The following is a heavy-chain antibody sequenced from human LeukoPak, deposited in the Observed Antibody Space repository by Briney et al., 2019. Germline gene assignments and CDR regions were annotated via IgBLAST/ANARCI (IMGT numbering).Heavy chain of an antibody. V-gene: IGHV3-30*04. CDR3: ARDLVVAATTTPWFDP. J-gene: IGHJ5*02. CDR2: ISYDGSNK. D-gene: IGHD2-15*01. CDR1: GFTFSSYA. Sequence: PGGSLRLSCAASGFTFSSYAMHWVRQAPGKGLEWVAVISYDGSNKYYADSVKGRFTISRDNSKNTLYLQMSSLRAEDTAVYYCARDLVVAATTTPWFDPWGQGTLVTVSS.